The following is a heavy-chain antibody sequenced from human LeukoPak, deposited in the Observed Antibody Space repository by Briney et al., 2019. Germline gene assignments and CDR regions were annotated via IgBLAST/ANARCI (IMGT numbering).Heavy chain of an antibody. V-gene: IGHV3-48*01. CDR3: ARGYSNPPLEY. CDR1: GDTLIGYG. CDR2: ISSSTTTT. J-gene: IGHJ4*02. Sequence: QPGGSLRLSCVASGDTLIGYGMNWVSQAPGRGLEWHSSISSSTTTTYYADSVRGRFTISRDSGKNSLYLHMNRLRAEDTAIYYCARGYSNPPLEYWGQGTPVTVSS. D-gene: IGHD4-11*01.